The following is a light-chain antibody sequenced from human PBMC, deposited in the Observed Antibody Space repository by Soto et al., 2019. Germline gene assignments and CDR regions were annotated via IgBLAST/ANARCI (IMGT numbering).Light chain of an antibody. V-gene: IGKV1-39*01. J-gene: IGKJ1*01. Sequence: DLQMTQSPSSLSASVGDRVTITCRASQSISSYLNWYQQKPGKAPKLLIYAASSLQSGVPSRFSGSGSGTDFTLTISSLQPDDFATYYCQQSFSTPQTFGQGTKVEIK. CDR2: AAS. CDR3: QQSFSTPQT. CDR1: QSISSY.